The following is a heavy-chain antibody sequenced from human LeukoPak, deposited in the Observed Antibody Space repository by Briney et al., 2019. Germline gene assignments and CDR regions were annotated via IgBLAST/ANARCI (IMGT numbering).Heavy chain of an antibody. Sequence: GGSLRLSCAASGFTFSSNWMYWVRQAPGKGLEWVSSISSSSSYIYYADSVKGRFTISRDNAKNSLYLQMNSLRAEDTAVYYCARAPDCSSTSCYSWFDPWGQGTLVTVSS. D-gene: IGHD2-2*01. CDR3: ARAPDCSSTSCYSWFDP. CDR2: ISSSSSYI. CDR1: GFTFSSNW. V-gene: IGHV3-21*01. J-gene: IGHJ5*02.